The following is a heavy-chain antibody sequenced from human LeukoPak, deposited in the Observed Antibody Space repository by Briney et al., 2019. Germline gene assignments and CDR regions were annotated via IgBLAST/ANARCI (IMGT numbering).Heavy chain of an antibody. CDR2: IYYSGST. CDR3: ARDLGPYSNSWYGIDY. D-gene: IGHD6-13*01. Sequence: PSETLSLTCTVSGGSISSYYWSWIRQPPGKGLEWIGYIYYSGSTNYNPSLKSRVTISVDTSKNQFSLKLSSVTAADTAVYYCARDLGPYSNSWYGIDYWGQGTLVTVSS. J-gene: IGHJ4*02. CDR1: GGSISSYY. V-gene: IGHV4-59*01.